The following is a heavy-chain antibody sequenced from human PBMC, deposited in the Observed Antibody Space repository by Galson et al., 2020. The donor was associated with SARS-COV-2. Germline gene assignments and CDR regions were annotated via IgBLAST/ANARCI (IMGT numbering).Heavy chain of an antibody. CDR3: VSGNGIAVDY. CDR1: GDSVSSGSYY. J-gene: IGHJ4*02. D-gene: IGHD2-15*01. V-gene: IGHV4-61*01. CDR2: ISYNGGT. Sequence: ASETLSLTCTVSGDSVSSGSYYWSWIRQPPGMGLEYIGYISYNGGTHFNPPPKSRVTISVDKAKNQFSLKVTYMTAADTAVYYCVSGNGIAVDYWGPGALVTVSS.